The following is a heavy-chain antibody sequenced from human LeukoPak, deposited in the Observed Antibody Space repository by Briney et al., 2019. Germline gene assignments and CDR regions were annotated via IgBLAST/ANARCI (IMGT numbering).Heavy chain of an antibody. V-gene: IGHV4-34*01. CDR1: GGSFSGYY. CDR2: INHSGST. Sequence: PSETLSLTCAVYGGSFSGYYWSWIRQPPGKGLEWIGEINHSGSTNYNPSLKSRVTISVDTSKNQFSLKLSSVTAADTAVYYCASAGGDYDYVWGSYRSFDYWGQGTLVTVSS. J-gene: IGHJ4*02. CDR3: ASAGGDYDYVWGSYRSFDY. D-gene: IGHD3-16*02.